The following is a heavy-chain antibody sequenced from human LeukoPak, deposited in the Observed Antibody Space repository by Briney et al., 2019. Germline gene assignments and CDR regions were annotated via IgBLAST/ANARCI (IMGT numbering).Heavy chain of an antibody. J-gene: IGHJ3*02. D-gene: IGHD3-10*01. CDR2: ISSSSSYI. V-gene: IGHV3-21*01. Sequence: GGSLRLSCAASGFTFSSYSMNWVRQAPGKGLEWVSSISSSSSYIYYADSVKGRFTISRDNAKNSLYLQMNSLRAEDTAVYYCARAGGWFGDYAFGIWGQGTMVTVSS. CDR3: ARAGGWFGDYAFGI. CDR1: GFTFSSYS.